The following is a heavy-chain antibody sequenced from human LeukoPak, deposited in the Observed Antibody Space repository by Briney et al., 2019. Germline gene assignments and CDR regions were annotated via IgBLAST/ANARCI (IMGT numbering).Heavy chain of an antibody. D-gene: IGHD4-17*01. Sequence: GGSLRLSCTAAGFTFSSYWMSWVRQAPGKGLEWVANIKQDGSEKYYVDSVKGRFTISRDNAKNSLYLQMNSLRAEDTAVYYCARAPGVTTVTPPYYYYYYMDVWGKGTTVTVSS. V-gene: IGHV3-7*01. CDR1: GFTFSSYW. CDR3: ARAPGVTTVTPPYYYYYYMDV. J-gene: IGHJ6*03. CDR2: IKQDGSEK.